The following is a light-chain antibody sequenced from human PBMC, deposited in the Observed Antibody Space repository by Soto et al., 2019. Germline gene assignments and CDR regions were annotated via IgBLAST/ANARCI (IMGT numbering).Light chain of an antibody. Sequence: DVQLTQSPSTLSASVGDRVAITCQATQSIFNYLNWFQQRPGKAPQLLISDASHLEPGVPSRFSGQRSGTDFTLIISDLQPDDFATYYCQQYEDLPLTFGGGTRVEV. CDR3: QQYEDLPLT. CDR2: DAS. J-gene: IGKJ4*01. V-gene: IGKV1-33*01. CDR1: QSIFNY.